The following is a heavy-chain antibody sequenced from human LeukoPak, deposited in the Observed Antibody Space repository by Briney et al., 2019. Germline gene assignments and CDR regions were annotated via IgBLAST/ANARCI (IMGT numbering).Heavy chain of an antibody. V-gene: IGHV3-64D*06. J-gene: IGHJ4*02. CDR1: GFXFSSYA. Sequence: PGGSLRLSCSASGFXFSSYAMHWVRQAPGKGLEYVSAISSNGGSTYYADSVKGRFTISRDNSKNTLYLQMSSLRAEDTAVYYCVKESYDILTGYYTRAFDYWGQGTLVTVSS. CDR3: VKESYDILTGYYTRAFDY. D-gene: IGHD3-9*01. CDR2: ISSNGGST.